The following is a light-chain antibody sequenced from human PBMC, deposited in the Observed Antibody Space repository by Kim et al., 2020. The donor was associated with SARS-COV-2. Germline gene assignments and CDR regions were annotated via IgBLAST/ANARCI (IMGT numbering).Light chain of an antibody. V-gene: IGLV1-40*01. J-gene: IGLJ1*01. Sequence: QRVTISCTGSRSNIGAGYDVHWYQQLPGTAPKLLMFGNTNRPSGVSDRFSGSKSGTAASLAITGLQADDEATYYCQSYDNSLSAYVFGTGTNVTVL. CDR3: QSYDNSLSAYV. CDR1: RSNIGAGYD. CDR2: GNT.